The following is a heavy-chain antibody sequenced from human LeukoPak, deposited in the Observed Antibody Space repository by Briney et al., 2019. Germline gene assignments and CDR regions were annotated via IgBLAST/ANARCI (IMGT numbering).Heavy chain of an antibody. J-gene: IGHJ6*02. D-gene: IGHD3-10*01. CDR3: ARDSVRGVIPYYYGMDV. CDR1: GFTVSSNY. Sequence: PGGSLWLSCSASGFTVSSNYMSSVRQAPAKGLGRVSVIYSAGSTYYADSVKGRFTISRDNSKNTLYLQMNSLRAEDTAVYYCARDSVRGVIPYYYGMDVWGQGTTVTVSS. V-gene: IGHV3-66*02. CDR2: IYSAGST.